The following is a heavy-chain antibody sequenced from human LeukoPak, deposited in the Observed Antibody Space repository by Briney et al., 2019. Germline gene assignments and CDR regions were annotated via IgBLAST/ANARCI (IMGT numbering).Heavy chain of an antibody. D-gene: IGHD3-3*01. CDR2: INPSGGST. CDR3: ASARLRFLEWLFFDY. J-gene: IGHJ4*02. CDR1: GYTFTSYY. V-gene: IGHV1-46*01. Sequence: ASVTVSCKASGYTFTSYYMHWVRQAPGQGLEWMGIINPSGGSTNYAQKFQGRVTMTRDTSTSTVYMELSSLRSEDTAVYYCASARLRFLEWLFFDYWGQGTLVTVSS.